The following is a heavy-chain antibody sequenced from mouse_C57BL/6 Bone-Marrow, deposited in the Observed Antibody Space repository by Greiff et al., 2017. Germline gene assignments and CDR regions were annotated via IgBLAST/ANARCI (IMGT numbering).Heavy chain of an antibody. CDR1: GFSINSDCY. CDR3: ARGRAVVAPYAMDY. D-gene: IGHD1-1*01. CDR2: TFYSGIT. V-gene: IGHV3-3*01. Sequence: EVQLQQSGPSLVRPSQTLSLTCTVTGFSINSDCYWIWIRQFPGNKLEYIGYTFYSGITYYNPSLESRTYITRDTSKNQFSLKLSSVTTEDTATYYCARGRAVVAPYAMDYWGQGTSVTVSS. J-gene: IGHJ4*01.